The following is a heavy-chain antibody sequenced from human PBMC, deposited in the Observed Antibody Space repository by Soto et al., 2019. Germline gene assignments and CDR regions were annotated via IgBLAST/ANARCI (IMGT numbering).Heavy chain of an antibody. J-gene: IGHJ4*02. V-gene: IGHV4-39*01. CDR2: IYYSGST. CDR3: ARQQTYYYDSSGYCFDY. Sequence: SETLSLTCTVSGGSIISSSYYWVLIRQPPGKGLEWIGSIYYSGSTYYNPSLKSRVTISVDTSKNQFSLKLSSVTAADTAVYYCARQQTYYYDSSGYCFDYWGQGSLVTVSS. CDR1: GGSIISSSYY. D-gene: IGHD3-22*01.